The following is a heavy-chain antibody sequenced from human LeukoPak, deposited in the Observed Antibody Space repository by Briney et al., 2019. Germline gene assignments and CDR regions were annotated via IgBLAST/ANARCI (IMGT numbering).Heavy chain of an antibody. V-gene: IGHV3-48*03. CDR1: GFTFSSYE. Sequence: GGSLRLSCAASGFTFSSYEMNWVRQAPGKGLEWVSYISSSGSTIYYADSVKGRFTISRDNAKNSLYLQMNSLRAEDTAVYYCARPGYSYGYYYYYMDVWGKGTTVTVSS. J-gene: IGHJ6*03. CDR3: ARPGYSYGYYYYYMDV. CDR2: ISSSGSTI. D-gene: IGHD5-18*01.